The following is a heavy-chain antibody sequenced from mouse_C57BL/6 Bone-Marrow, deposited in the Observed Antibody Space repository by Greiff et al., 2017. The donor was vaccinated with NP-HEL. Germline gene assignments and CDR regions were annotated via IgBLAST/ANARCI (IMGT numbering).Heavy chain of an antibody. CDR3: ARHRDYGSSYDYYAMDY. D-gene: IGHD1-1*01. J-gene: IGHJ4*01. CDR2: ISNGGGST. CDR1: GFTFSDYY. V-gene: IGHV5-12*01. Sequence: EVKLVESGGGLVQPGGSLKLSCAASGFTFSDYYMYWVRQTPEKRLEWVAYISNGGGSTYYPDTVKGRFTLSRDNAKNTLYLQMSRLKSEDTAMYYCARHRDYGSSYDYYAMDYWGQGTSVTVSS.